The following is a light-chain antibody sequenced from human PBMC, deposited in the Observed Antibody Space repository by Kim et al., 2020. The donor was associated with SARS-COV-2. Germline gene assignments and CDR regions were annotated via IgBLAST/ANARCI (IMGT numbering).Light chain of an antibody. CDR2: GTS. CDR1: QTIDSNN. J-gene: IGKJ2*01. CDR3: QQYASSPLYT. V-gene: IGKV3-20*01. Sequence: EIVLTQSPGTLSLSPGERATLSCRASQTIDSNNLAWYQQKLGQAPRLLMYGTSSRATGIPDRFSGSGSGTDFTLTISRLEPEDLGIYYCQQYASSPLYTFGQGTKLEI.